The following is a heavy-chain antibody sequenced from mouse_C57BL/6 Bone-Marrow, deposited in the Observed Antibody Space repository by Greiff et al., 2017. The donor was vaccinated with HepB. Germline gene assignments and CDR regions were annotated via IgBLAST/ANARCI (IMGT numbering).Heavy chain of an antibody. J-gene: IGHJ4*01. CDR1: GYTFTDYE. Sequence: QVQLKESGAELVRPGASVTLSCKASGYTFTDYEMHWVKQTPVHGLEWIGAIDPETGGTAYNQKFKGKAILTADKSSSTAYMELRSLTSEDSAVYYCKTVYAMDYWGQGTSVTVSS. CDR3: KTVYAMDY. CDR2: IDPETGGT. V-gene: IGHV1-15*01.